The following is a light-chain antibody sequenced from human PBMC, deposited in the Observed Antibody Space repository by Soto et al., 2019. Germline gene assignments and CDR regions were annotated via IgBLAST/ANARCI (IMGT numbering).Light chain of an antibody. J-gene: IGKJ1*01. Sequence: DIQMTQSPSSLSASVGDRVTITCRTSQTITDYLHWYQQKPGQAPKLLIYAASSLQSGVPSRFSASRSGTDFTLTISSLQPEDFATYYCQQSYNTPWTFGPGTKVEVK. V-gene: IGKV1-39*01. CDR3: QQSYNTPWT. CDR2: AAS. CDR1: QTITDY.